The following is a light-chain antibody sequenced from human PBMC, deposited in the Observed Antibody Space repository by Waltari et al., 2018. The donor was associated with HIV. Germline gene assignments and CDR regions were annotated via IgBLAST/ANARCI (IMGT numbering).Light chain of an antibody. CDR1: SSDVGSSNL. CDR2: EVI. J-gene: IGLJ3*02. V-gene: IGLV2-23*02. CDR3: CSYAGSSTL. Sequence: QSALTQPASVSGSPGQSITISCTGTSSDVGSSNLVSWSQQHPGKAPKLMIYEVIKRPSGVSNRFSGSKSGNTASLTISGLQAEDEADYYCCSYAGSSTLFGGGTKLTVL.